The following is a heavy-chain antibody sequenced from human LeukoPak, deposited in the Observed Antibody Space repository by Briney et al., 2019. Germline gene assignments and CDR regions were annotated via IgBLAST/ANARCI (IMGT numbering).Heavy chain of an antibody. Sequence: SETLSLTFTVSGGSISSYYWSWIRQPPGKGLEWIGYIYYSGSTNYNPSLKSRVTISVDTSKNQFSLKLSSVTAADTAVYYCARSGSSWSFNWFDPWGQGTLVTVSS. J-gene: IGHJ5*02. CDR3: ARSGSSWSFNWFDP. CDR2: IYYSGST. V-gene: IGHV4-59*01. CDR1: GGSISSYY. D-gene: IGHD6-13*01.